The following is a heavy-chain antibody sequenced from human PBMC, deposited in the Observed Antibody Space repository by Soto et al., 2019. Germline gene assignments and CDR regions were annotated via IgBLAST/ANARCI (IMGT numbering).Heavy chain of an antibody. CDR3: ARYCTNGVCYRDAFDI. CDR2: INPNSGGT. J-gene: IGHJ3*02. V-gene: IGHV1-2*02. Sequence: SSVKVSCKASGYTFTGYYMHWVGQAPGQGLELMGWINPNSGGTNYAQKFQGRVTMTRDTSISKAYMELSRLRSDDTAVYYCARYCTNGVCYRDAFDIWG. D-gene: IGHD2-8*01. CDR1: GYTFTGYY.